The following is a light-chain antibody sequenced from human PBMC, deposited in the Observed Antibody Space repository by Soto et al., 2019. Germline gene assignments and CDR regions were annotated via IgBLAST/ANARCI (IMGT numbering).Light chain of an antibody. CDR2: RNN. V-gene: IGLV1-47*01. Sequence: QSVLTQPPSASRTPGQTVTISCSGSNSNIGSNYVCWYQQLPGTAPKLLIYRNNHRPSGVPDRFSGSKSGTSASLAISGLRSEDEADYYCSTWDDSLPGIVVFGGGTKLTVL. CDR3: STWDDSLPGIVV. CDR1: NSNIGSNY. J-gene: IGLJ2*01.